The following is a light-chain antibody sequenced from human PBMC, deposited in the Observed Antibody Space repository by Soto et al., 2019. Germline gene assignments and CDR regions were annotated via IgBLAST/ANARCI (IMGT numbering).Light chain of an antibody. Sequence: EIVMTQSPATLSVAPGERVTLSCSASQGVSRKLAWYQHKSGQAPRLLISGASTGATGIPARFSGSGSGTEFTLTISSLQFEDCAIYYCQQYHTWPITFGGGTKVEIK. V-gene: IGKV3-15*01. CDR3: QQYHTWPIT. CDR1: QGVSRK. CDR2: GAS. J-gene: IGKJ4*01.